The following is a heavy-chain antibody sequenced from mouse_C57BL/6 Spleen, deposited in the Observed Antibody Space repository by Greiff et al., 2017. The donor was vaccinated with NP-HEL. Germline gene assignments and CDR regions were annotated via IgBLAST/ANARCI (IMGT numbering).Heavy chain of an antibody. CDR2: IYPGGGDT. CDR3: ARVDYYGSGHWYFDV. CDR1: GYAFSSSW. Sequence: VKLMESGPELVKPGASVKISCKASGYAFSSSWMNWVKQRPGQGLEWIGRIYPGGGDTNYNGKFKGKATLTADKSSSTAYMQLSSLTSEDSAVYFCARVDYYGSGHWYFDVWGTGTTVTVSS. J-gene: IGHJ1*03. D-gene: IGHD1-1*01. V-gene: IGHV1-82*01.